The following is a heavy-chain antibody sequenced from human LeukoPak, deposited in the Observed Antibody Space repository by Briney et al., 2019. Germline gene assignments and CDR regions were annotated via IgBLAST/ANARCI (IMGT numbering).Heavy chain of an antibody. J-gene: IGHJ4*02. V-gene: IGHV3-48*01. D-gene: IGHD2-15*01. CDR2: LSSTSATR. CDR3: ARDRGILARSSPIDY. CDR1: GFTFSDYS. Sequence: PGGSLRLSCAVSGFTFSDYSMNWVRQAPGKGLEWVSYLSSTSATRYYADSVKGRFTISRDNAKNSLYLQVNNLRAEDTAVYYCARDRGILARSSPIDYWGQGTLVTVSS.